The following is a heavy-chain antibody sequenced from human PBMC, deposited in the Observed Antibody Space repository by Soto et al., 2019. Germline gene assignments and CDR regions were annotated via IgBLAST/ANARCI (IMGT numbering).Heavy chain of an antibody. Sequence: SETLSLTCGVYGGSFSAYSWTWLRQSPGKGLEWIGEITHGGSTDYNPALKSRLVMSVDTSKNQFSLRVTSVTAADAAVYFCARARFDSWSHIYYGLDVWGQGTTFTVSS. V-gene: IGHV4-34*01. D-gene: IGHD3-3*01. CDR2: ITHGGST. J-gene: IGHJ6*02. CDR1: GGSFSAYS. CDR3: ARARFDSWSHIYYGLDV.